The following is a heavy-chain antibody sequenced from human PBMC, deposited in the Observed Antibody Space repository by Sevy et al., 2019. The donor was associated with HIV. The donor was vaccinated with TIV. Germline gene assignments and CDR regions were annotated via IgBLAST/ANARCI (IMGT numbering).Heavy chain of an antibody. CDR2: IWYDGSNK. J-gene: IGHJ4*02. CDR1: GFTFSSYG. D-gene: IGHD5-12*01. CDR3: ARGREMATILFIDY. Sequence: GGSLRLSCAASGFTFSSYGMHWVRQAPGKGLEWVAVIWYDGSNKYYADSVKGRFTISRDNSKNRRYLQMNSLRAEDRAVYYRARGREMATILFIDYWGQGTLVTVSS. V-gene: IGHV3-33*01.